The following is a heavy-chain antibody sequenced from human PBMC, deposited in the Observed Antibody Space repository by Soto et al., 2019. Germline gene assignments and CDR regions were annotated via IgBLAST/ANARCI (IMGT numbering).Heavy chain of an antibody. CDR2: INAGNGNT. D-gene: IGHD3-10*01. CDR1: GYTFSDYA. V-gene: IGHV1-3*05. Sequence: QVQLVQSGAEEKKPGASVKVSCKASGYTFSDYAIHWVRQAPGQRPEWMGWINAGNGNTKYSQKFQGRVTITRDTSASTAYMELSSVRSEDTAVYYCARGTPVWFDPWGQGTLVTVSS. J-gene: IGHJ5*02. CDR3: ARGTPVWFDP.